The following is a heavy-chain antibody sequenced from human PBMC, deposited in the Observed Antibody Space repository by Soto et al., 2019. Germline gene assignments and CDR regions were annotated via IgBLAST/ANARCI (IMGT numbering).Heavy chain of an antibody. D-gene: IGHD3-10*01. CDR3: ARDERGSGSYFGRLNWFDP. V-gene: IGHV1-18*01. J-gene: IGHJ5*02. Sequence: GASVKVSCKASCYTFTSYGIIWVRQAPGQGIEWMGWISGYTGNTNYAQKVQGRVTLTTDTSTSTAYMELTSLTPDDTAVYYCARDERGSGSYFGRLNWFDPWGQGTLVTVSS. CDR1: CYTFTSYG. CDR2: ISGYTGNT.